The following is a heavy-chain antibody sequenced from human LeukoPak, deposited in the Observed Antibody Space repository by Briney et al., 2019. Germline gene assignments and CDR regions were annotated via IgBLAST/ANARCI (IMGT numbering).Heavy chain of an antibody. J-gene: IGHJ5*02. D-gene: IGHD3-22*01. CDR1: GYTFAGYY. V-gene: IGHV1-2*02. Sequence: ASVKVSCKASGYTFAGYYMHWVRQAPGQGLEWMGWINPNSGGTNYAQKFQGRVTMTRDTSISTAYMELSRLRSDDTAAYYCASSLRGIYYDSSGPWFDPWGQGTLVTVSS. CDR3: ASSLRGIYYDSSGPWFDP. CDR2: INPNSGGT.